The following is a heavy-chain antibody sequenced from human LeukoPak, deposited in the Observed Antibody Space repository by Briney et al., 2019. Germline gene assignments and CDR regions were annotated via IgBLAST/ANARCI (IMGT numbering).Heavy chain of an antibody. D-gene: IGHD1-26*01. CDR3: ARCLGVGAYFDY. Sequence: SGPPLVKPTQTLTLTCTFSGFSLSSSGMCVSWIRQPPGKALEWLARIEWDDDKYYSTSLKTRLTISKDTSKNQVVLTMTNMDPVDTATYYCARCLGVGAYFDYWGQGTLVPVSS. CDR1: GFSLSSSGMC. V-gene: IGHV2-70*11. J-gene: IGHJ4*02. CDR2: IEWDDDK.